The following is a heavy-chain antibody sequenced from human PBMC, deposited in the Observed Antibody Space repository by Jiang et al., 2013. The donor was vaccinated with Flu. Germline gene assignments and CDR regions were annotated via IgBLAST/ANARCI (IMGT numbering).Heavy chain of an antibody. CDR1: GGSSSGYY. J-gene: IGHJ4*02. Sequence: LLKPSEALSLTCAVYGGSSSGYYWTWIRQPPGKGLEWIGEINHRGGIYYNPSLKSRLTISEDTSKNQFSLKLSSVTAADTAVYYCALLLWFGRSEYWGQGTLVTVSS. CDR3: ALLLWFGRSEY. D-gene: IGHD3-10*01. V-gene: IGHV4-34*01. CDR2: INHRGGI.